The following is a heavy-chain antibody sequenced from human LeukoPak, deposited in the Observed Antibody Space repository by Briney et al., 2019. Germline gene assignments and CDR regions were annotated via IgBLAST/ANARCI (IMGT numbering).Heavy chain of an antibody. D-gene: IGHD3-22*01. J-gene: IGHJ4*02. CDR2: IYYSGTT. CDR3: AKERYYYDSSGYYYAPFDY. V-gene: IGHV4-39*07. CDR1: GGFIATRNYY. Sequence: SETLSLTCSVSGGFIATRNYYWGWIRQPPGKGLEWIGSIYYSGTTNYNPSLKTRVTISVDTSKNQFSLNLSSVTAADTAVYYCAKERYYYDSSGYYYAPFDYWGQGTLVTVSS.